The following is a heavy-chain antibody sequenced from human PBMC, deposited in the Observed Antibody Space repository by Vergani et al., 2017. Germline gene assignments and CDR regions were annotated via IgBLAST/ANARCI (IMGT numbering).Heavy chain of an antibody. V-gene: IGHV3-30*18. CDR3: AKDPSSPTVTSDYYYYYGMDV. CDR2: ISYDGSNK. Sequence: QVQLVESGGGVVQPGRSLRLSCAASGFTFSSYGMHWVRQAPGQGLEWVAVISYDGSNKYYADSVKGRFTISRDNSKNTLYLQMNSLRAEDTAVYYCAKDPSSPTVTSDYYYYYGMDVWGQGTTVTVSS. J-gene: IGHJ6*02. CDR1: GFTFSSYG. D-gene: IGHD4-11*01.